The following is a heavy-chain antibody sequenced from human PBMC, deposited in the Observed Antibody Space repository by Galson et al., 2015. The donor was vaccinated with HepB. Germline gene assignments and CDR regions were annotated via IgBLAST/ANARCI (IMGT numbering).Heavy chain of an antibody. D-gene: IGHD1-26*01. V-gene: IGHV1-69*06. J-gene: IGHJ4*02. CDR3: ARGVSGSYPYFDY. Sequence: SVKVSCKASGGTFSSYAISWVRQAPGQGLEWMGGIIPIFGTANYAQKFQGRVTITADKSTSTAYMELSSLRSEDTAVYYCARGVSGSYPYFDYWGQGTLVTVSS. CDR2: IIPIFGTA. CDR1: GGTFSSYA.